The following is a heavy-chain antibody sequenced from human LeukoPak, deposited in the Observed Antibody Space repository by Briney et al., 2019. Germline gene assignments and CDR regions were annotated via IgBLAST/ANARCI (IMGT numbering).Heavy chain of an antibody. Sequence: GESLKISCKGSGYSFTSYGIGWVRQMPGKGLEWMGIIYPGDSDTRYSPSFQGQVTISADKSISTAYLQWSSLKASDTAMYYCARGGEYISSDYYYYYMDVWGKGTTVIV. D-gene: IGHD6-6*01. CDR3: ARGGEYISSDYYYYYMDV. J-gene: IGHJ6*03. CDR2: IYPGDSDT. V-gene: IGHV5-51*01. CDR1: GYSFTSYG.